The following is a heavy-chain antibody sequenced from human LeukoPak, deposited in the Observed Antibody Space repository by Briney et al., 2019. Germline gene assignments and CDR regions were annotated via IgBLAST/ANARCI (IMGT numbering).Heavy chain of an antibody. CDR1: GGSFSGYY. D-gene: IGHD3-22*01. J-gene: IGHJ4*02. CDR3: ARRAPPGPYYYDSSGYYYYFDY. CDR2: INHSGST. V-gene: IGHV4-34*01. Sequence: SETLSLTCAVYGGSFSGYYWSWIRQPPGKGLEWIGEINHSGSTNYSPSLKSRVTISVDTSKNQFSLKLSSVTAADTAVYYCARRAPPGPYYYDSSGYYYYFDYWGQGTLVTVSS.